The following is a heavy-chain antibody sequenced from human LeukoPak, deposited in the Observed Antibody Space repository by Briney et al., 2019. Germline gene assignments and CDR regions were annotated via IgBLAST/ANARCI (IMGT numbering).Heavy chain of an antibody. CDR1: GFTFRNYG. CDR2: ISGDAADI. Sequence: HPGGTLRLSCAASGFTFRNYGMSWVRQAPGKGLEWVSAISGDAADIFYADSAKGRFTISRDNSKNTLYLQLNSLRAEDTAVYYCAKDLREVVTPDGWFDPWGQGTLVTVSS. V-gene: IGHV3-23*01. CDR3: AKDLREVVTPDGWFDP. D-gene: IGHD4-23*01. J-gene: IGHJ5*02.